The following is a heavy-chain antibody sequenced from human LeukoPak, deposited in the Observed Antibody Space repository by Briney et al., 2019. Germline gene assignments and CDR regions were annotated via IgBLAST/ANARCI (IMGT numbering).Heavy chain of an antibody. V-gene: IGHV1-69*13. D-gene: IGHD3-22*01. CDR1: GGTFSSYA. CDR2: IIPIFRTA. Sequence: GASVKVSCKASGGTFSSYAISWVRQAPGQGLEWMGGIIPIFRTANYAQKFQGGVTITADESTSTAYMELSSLRSEDTAVYYCARDAGAGDYYDSSGYYQYYFDYWGQGTLVTVSS. J-gene: IGHJ4*02. CDR3: ARDAGAGDYYDSSGYYQYYFDY.